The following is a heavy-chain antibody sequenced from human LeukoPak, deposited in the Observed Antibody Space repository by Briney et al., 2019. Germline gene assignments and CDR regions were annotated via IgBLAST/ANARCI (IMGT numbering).Heavy chain of an antibody. J-gene: IGHJ4*02. Sequence: PGGSLRLSCVASGFTFSDFSDYYMSWIRQAPGKGLEWVSYISIISVYTRYADSVKGRFTISRDNAKKSLYLQMNSLRVEDTAVYYCASHGGHDYFDNWGQGTLVTVSS. V-gene: IGHV3-11*06. CDR1: GFTFSDFSDYY. CDR3: ASHGGHDYFDN. D-gene: IGHD5-12*01. CDR2: ISIISVYT.